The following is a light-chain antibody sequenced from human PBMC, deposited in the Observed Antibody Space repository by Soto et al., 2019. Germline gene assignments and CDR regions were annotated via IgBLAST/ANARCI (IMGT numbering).Light chain of an antibody. CDR1: QSVSSN. J-gene: IGKJ1*01. Sequence: EIVLTQSPATLSVSQGERATLSCRASQSVSSNLAWYQQKPGQAPRLLIYGASSRATGIPDRFSGSGSGTDFTLTISRLEPEDFAVYYCQQYGSSPRTFGQGTNVDIK. CDR3: QQYGSSPRT. V-gene: IGKV3-20*01. CDR2: GAS.